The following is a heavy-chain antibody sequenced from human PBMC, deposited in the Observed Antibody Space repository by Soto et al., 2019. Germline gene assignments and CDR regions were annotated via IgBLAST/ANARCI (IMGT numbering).Heavy chain of an antibody. Sequence: EVQLFESGGKLMQPGESLRLSCALSGGDFSRFAMSWVRQAPGKGLEWVSAIRGSGDGTSYIGSVAGRFTISRDNLKNTLYLQMDRLRAEDTAVYFCATHIRWEWDQDWFDSWGPGTLVTVSS. D-gene: IGHD1-26*01. V-gene: IGHV3-23*01. J-gene: IGHJ5*01. CDR2: IRGSGDGT. CDR1: GGDFSRFA. CDR3: ATHIRWEWDQDWFDS.